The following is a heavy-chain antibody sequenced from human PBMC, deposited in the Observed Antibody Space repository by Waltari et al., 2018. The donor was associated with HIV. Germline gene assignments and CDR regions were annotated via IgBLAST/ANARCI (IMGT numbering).Heavy chain of an antibody. J-gene: IGHJ6*02. CDR1: NYSITGPYY. CDR3: ARDGFLGRFYYYGLDV. D-gene: IGHD3-10*01. CDR2: IYHTGIT. V-gene: IGHV4-38-2*02. Sequence: ESGPGLLEPSETLSLTCTVSNYSITGPYYWAWIRQSPGMGLEWIASIYHTGITYYNPSLKTRVTISMDTPTNAFSLGLTSMTAADTAVYYCARDGFLGRFYYYGLDVWGPGTTVIVS.